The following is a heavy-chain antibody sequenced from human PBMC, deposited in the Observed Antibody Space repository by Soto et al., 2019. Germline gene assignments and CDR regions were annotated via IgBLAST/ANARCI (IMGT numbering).Heavy chain of an antibody. J-gene: IGHJ4*02. CDR3: ARADYYDSSGFYYDC. D-gene: IGHD3-22*01. CDR2: INPYSGST. Sequence: ASVKVSCKASGYTFTSYGISWVRQAPGQGLEWMGRINPYSGSTNYLQKFQGRITMTRDTSTSTVYMELSSLRSEDTAVYFCARADYYDSSGFYYDCWGQGSLVTVSS. V-gene: IGHV1-18*01. CDR1: GYTFTSYG.